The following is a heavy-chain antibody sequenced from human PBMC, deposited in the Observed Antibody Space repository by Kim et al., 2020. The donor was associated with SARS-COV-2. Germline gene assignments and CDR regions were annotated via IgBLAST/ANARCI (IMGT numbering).Heavy chain of an antibody. D-gene: IGHD3-22*01. CDR1: GFTFSSYG. J-gene: IGHJ4*02. CDR2: ISGSGGST. Sequence: GGSLRLSCAASGFTFSSYGMHWVRQAPGKGLEWVSGISGSGGSTYYADSVKGRFAISRDNTKNTLYLQVNSLRPEDMAVYYCAKDGGNYYASRGHGFDYWGQGTLVTVSS. CDR3: AKDGGNYYASRGHGFDY. V-gene: IGHV3-23*01.